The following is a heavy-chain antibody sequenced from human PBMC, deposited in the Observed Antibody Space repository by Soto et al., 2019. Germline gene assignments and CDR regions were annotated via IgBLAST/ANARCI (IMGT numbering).Heavy chain of an antibody. CDR2: ISYDGSNK. Sequence: QVQLVESGGGVVQPGRSLRLSCAASGFTFSSYGMHWVRQAPGKGLEWVAVISYDGSNKYYADSVKGRFTISRDNSKNTLYLQMNSLISEDTAVYYCAKDQVLLWFGEPLLDYWGQGTLVTVSS. V-gene: IGHV3-30*18. J-gene: IGHJ4*02. CDR3: AKDQVLLWFGEPLLDY. CDR1: GFTFSSYG. D-gene: IGHD3-10*01.